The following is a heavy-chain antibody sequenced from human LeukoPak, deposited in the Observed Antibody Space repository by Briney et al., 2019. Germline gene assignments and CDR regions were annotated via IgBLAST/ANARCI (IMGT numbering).Heavy chain of an antibody. CDR3: ARCRLYYYMDV. Sequence: PSETLSLTCTVSGGSISSGGYYWSWIRQPPGKGLEWIGYIYHSGSTYYNPSLKSRVTISVDRSKNQFSLKLSSVTAADTAVYYCARCRLYYYMDVWGKGTTVTVSS. J-gene: IGHJ6*03. V-gene: IGHV4-30-2*01. D-gene: IGHD2-21*01. CDR1: GGSISSGGYY. CDR2: IYHSGST.